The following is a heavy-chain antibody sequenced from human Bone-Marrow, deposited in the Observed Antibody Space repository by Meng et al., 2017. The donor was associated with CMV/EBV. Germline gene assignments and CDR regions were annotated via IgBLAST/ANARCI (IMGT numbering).Heavy chain of an antibody. V-gene: IGHV3-11*01. D-gene: IGHD4-23*01. CDR3: AGGLRWRDGMAV. CDR1: GFTFSDYY. J-gene: IGHJ6*01. Sequence: GGSLRLSCAASGFTFSDYYMTWIRQAPGKGLEWVSYISSSGSTIYYADSVKGRFTISRDNSKNTLYLQMNSMRAEDTAVYYCAGGLRWRDGMAVWGQGNTVNGAS. CDR2: ISSSGSTI.